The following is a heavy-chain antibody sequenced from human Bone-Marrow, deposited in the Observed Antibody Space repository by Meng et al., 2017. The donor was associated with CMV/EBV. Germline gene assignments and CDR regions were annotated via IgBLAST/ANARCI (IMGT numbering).Heavy chain of an antibody. D-gene: IGHD6-19*01. J-gene: IGHJ3*02. CDR3: AKDIGRAVAGTGAYAFDI. Sequence: SLKISCAASGFTFDDYAMHWVRQAPGKGLEWVSGISWNSGSIGYADSVKGRFTISRDNAKNSLYLQMNSLRAEDTALYYCAKDIGRAVAGTGAYAFDICGQGTMVTVSS. V-gene: IGHV3-9*01. CDR2: ISWNSGSI. CDR1: GFTFDDYA.